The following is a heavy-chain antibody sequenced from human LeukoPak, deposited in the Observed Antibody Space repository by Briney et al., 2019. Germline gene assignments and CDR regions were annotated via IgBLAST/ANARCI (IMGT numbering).Heavy chain of an antibody. CDR1: GFTFSNYA. J-gene: IGHJ2*01. CDR2: ISAAGT. Sequence: GGSLRLSCTASGFTFSNYAMSWVRQAPGKGLEWVSYISAAGTFYADSFQGRFTISRDNSKDSLYLQMNTLRAEDTAMYYCAKGLPTTSWYFGLWGRGTLVTVSS. V-gene: IGHV3-23*01. D-gene: IGHD1-1*01. CDR3: AKGLPTTSWYFGL.